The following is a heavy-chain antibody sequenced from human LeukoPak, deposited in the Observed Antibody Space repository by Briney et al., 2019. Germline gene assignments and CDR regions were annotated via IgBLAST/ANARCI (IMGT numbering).Heavy chain of an antibody. CDR1: GFTFSSYG. D-gene: IGHD1-26*01. CDR2: ISYDGSNK. Sequence: GGSLRLSCEASGFTFSSYGMHWVRQAPGKGLEWVAVISYDGSNKYYADSVKGRFTISRDNSKNTLYLQMDSLRADDTAVYYCAKDRADTYGSGSYPLDYWGQGTLVTVSS. V-gene: IGHV3-30*18. J-gene: IGHJ4*02. CDR3: AKDRADTYGSGSYPLDY.